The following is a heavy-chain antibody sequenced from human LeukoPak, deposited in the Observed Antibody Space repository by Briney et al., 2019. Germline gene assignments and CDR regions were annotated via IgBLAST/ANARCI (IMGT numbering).Heavy chain of an antibody. V-gene: IGHV3-23*01. J-gene: IGHJ6*02. CDR2: ISNSGGST. Sequence: GGSLRLSCAASGFTFSSYAMSWVRQAPGKGLEWISVISNSGGSTYYADSVKGRFTISRDNSKNTLYLQMNSLRVEDMAAYYCAKVLATTGTIPLDVWGQGTTVIISS. D-gene: IGHD1-1*01. CDR1: GFTFSSYA. CDR3: AKVLATTGTIPLDV.